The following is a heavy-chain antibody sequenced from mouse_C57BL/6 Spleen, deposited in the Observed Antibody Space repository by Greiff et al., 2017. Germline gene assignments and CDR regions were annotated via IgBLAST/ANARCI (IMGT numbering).Heavy chain of an antibody. D-gene: IGHD2-1*01. CDR3: ARYSNYGFYAMDY. CDR1: GFTFTDYY. CDR2: LRNKANGYTT. Sequence: EVQRVESGGGLVQPGGSLSLSCAASGFTFTDYYMSWVRQPPGKALEWLGFLRNKANGYTTEYSASVKGRFTISRDNSQSILYLQMNALRAEDSATYYCARYSNYGFYAMDYWGQGTSVTVSS. J-gene: IGHJ4*01. V-gene: IGHV7-3*01.